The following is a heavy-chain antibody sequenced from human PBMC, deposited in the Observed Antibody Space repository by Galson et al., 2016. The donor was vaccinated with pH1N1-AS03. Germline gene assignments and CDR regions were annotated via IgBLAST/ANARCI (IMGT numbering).Heavy chain of an antibody. V-gene: IGHV5-51*01. D-gene: IGHD3-3*01. CDR1: GYTFSNHW. Sequence: QSGAEVKKPGESLKISCKVSGYTFSNHWIGWVRQMPGKGLEWMGIIYPADSSTTYSPSFQGQVSISADQSISTAYLEGSSLRASDTAMYFCARQQDGRGSGLEWLFWYGMDVWGQGTTVIVSS. CDR2: IYPADSST. CDR3: ARQQDGRGSGLEWLFWYGMDV. J-gene: IGHJ6*02.